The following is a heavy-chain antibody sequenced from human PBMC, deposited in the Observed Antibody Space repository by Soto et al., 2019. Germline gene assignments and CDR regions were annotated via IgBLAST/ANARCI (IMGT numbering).Heavy chain of an antibody. CDR3: ARDLGYSGYDYPPGNYAFES. V-gene: IGHV1-18*01. D-gene: IGHD5-12*01. CDR1: GYTFTSYG. J-gene: IGHJ3*02. CDR2: IRAYNGNT. Sequence: QVQLVQSGAEVKKPGVSVKVSCKASGYTFTSYGISWVRQAPGQGLEWMGWIRAYNGNTNYPQKLQGRVTMPTDTSTSTAYMELRRLRSDDTAVYYCARDLGYSGYDYPPGNYAFESWGQGTMVTDFS.